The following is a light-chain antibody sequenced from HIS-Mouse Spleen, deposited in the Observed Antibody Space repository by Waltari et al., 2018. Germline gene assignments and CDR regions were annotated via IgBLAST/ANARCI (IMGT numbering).Light chain of an antibody. CDR1: AWPKKY. Sequence: SYELTKPPSVSVSPGQTARIPCAGDAWPKKYAWYQQKSGQAPVLAIYEESKRPSGIPERFSGSSSGTMATLTISGAQVEDEADYYCYSTDSSGNHRVFGGGTKLTVL. J-gene: IGLJ2*01. CDR3: YSTDSSGNHRV. CDR2: EES. V-gene: IGLV3-10*01.